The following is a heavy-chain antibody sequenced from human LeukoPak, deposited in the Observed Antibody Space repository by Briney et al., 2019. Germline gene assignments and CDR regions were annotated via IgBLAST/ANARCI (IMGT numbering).Heavy chain of an antibody. CDR1: GFTFSSYS. Sequence: GGSLRLSCAASGFTFSSYSMNWVRQAPGKGLEWVSYISSSSSSVYYADPVKGRFSISRDNAKNSLYLQMNSLRDEDTAVYYCASSGSYRFDYWGQGTLVTVSS. D-gene: IGHD1-26*01. J-gene: IGHJ4*02. V-gene: IGHV3-48*02. CDR3: ASSGSYRFDY. CDR2: ISSSSSSV.